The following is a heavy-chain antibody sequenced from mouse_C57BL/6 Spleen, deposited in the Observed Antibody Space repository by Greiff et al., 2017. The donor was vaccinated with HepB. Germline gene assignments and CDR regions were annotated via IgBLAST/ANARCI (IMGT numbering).Heavy chain of an antibody. CDR2: ISSGGDYI. CDR3: ARPITTVVDWYFDV. Sequence: EVKVVESGAGLVKPGGSLKLSCAASGFTFSSYAMSWVRQTPEKRLEWVAYISSGGDYIYYADTVKGRFTISRDNARNTLYLQMSSLKSEDTAMYYCARPITTVVDWYFDVWGTGTTVTVSS. V-gene: IGHV5S21*01. CDR1: GFTFSSYA. D-gene: IGHD1-1*01. J-gene: IGHJ1*03.